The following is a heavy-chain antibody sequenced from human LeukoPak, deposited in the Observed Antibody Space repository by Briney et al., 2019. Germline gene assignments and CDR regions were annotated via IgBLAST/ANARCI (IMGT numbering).Heavy chain of an antibody. Sequence: PGGSLRLSCAASGFWMNWVRQASGKGLEWVGRIRTKPNSYATAYAASLKGRFTISRDDSQNTAYLQMHSLKTEDTAVYYCTRGTYYYALNWGQGTLVTVSS. CDR3: TRGTYYYALN. CDR1: GFW. CDR2: IRTKPNSYAT. D-gene: IGHD3-10*01. J-gene: IGHJ4*02. V-gene: IGHV3-73*01.